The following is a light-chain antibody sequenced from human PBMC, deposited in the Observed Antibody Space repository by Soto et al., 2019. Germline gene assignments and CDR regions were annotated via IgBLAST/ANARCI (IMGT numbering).Light chain of an antibody. CDR2: GAS. J-gene: IGKJ4*01. V-gene: IGKV3-20*01. CDR3: QQYGRSPLT. Sequence: EVVFTQSPGTLSLSPGERATFSCRASQSVSTRYVAWYQQKPGQAPRLLIYGASTRATGIPERFSGSGSGTDFTLTINKLEPEDFAVYYCQQYGRSPLTFGGGTKVDIK. CDR1: QSVSTRY.